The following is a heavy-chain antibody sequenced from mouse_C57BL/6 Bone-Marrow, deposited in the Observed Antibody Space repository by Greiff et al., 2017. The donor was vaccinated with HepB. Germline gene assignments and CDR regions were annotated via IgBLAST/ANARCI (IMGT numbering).Heavy chain of an antibody. D-gene: IGHD1-1*02. CDR3: ARELFAWFAY. V-gene: IGHV1-76*01. CDR1: GYTFTDYY. J-gene: IGHJ3*01. Sequence: QVQLKQSGAELVRPGASVKLSCKASGYTFTDYYINWVKQRPGQGLEWIARIYPGSGNTYYNEKFKGKAPLTAEKSSSTAYMQLSSLTSEDSSVYFCARELFAWFAYWGQGTLVTVSA. CDR2: IYPGSGNT.